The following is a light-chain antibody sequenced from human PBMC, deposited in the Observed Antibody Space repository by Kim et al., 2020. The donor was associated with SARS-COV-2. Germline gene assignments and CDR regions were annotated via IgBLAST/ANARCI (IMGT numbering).Light chain of an antibody. Sequence: ASVGDRVTITCRASQGISSWLAWYQQKPGKAPKLLIYDASSLESGVPSRFSGSGSGTEFTLTISSLQPDDVATYYCQQYNGYSWSFGQGTKVDIK. CDR1: QGISSW. J-gene: IGKJ1*01. CDR2: DAS. CDR3: QQYNGYSWS. V-gene: IGKV1-5*01.